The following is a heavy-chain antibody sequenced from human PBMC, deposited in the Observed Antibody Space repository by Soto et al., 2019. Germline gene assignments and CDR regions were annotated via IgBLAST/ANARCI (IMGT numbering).Heavy chain of an antibody. V-gene: IGHV1-18*01. D-gene: IGHD5-12*01. CDR2: ISTYSGDT. J-gene: IGHJ5*02. CDR1: GYTFFTYD. Sequence: ASVKVSCKASGYTFFTYDISWVRQAPGQGLEWMGWISTYSGDTKYAQKFQGRVTMTTDTSTTTAYLELRSLRSDDTAVYYCARHHGPTTSENWFDPWCQGTLVTVS. CDR3: ARHHGPTTSENWFDP.